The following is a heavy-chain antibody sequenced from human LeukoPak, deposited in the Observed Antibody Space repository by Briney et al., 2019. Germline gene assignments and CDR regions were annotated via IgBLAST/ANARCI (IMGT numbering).Heavy chain of an antibody. CDR3: ARDFYGSGSYFDY. CDR2: IYYGGST. V-gene: IGHV4-59*01. J-gene: IGHJ4*02. CDR1: GGSISSYY. Sequence: PSETLSLTCTVSGGSISSYYWSWIRQPPGKGLEWIGYIYYGGSTNYNPSLKSRVTISVDTSKNQFSLKLSSVTAADTAAYYCARDFYGSGSYFDYWGQGTLVTVSS. D-gene: IGHD3-10*01.